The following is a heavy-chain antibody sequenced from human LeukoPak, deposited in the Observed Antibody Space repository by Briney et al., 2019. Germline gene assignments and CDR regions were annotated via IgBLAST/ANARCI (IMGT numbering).Heavy chain of an antibody. D-gene: IGHD5-24*01. CDR2: INPSADST. CDR1: GYTFTRYY. V-gene: IGHV1-46*01. Sequence: ASVKVSCKASGYTFTRYYMHWVRQDPGQRLEWMGVINPSADSTSYTQKFQGRVSMTRDTSTSTVYMDLSSLRSEDTAVYYCARGRDGYNRDAFDIWGQGTVVTVSS. J-gene: IGHJ3*02. CDR3: ARGRDGYNRDAFDI.